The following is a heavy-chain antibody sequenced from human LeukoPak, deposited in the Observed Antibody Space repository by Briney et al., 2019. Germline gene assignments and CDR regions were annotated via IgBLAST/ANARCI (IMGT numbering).Heavy chain of an antibody. CDR1: GFTFSDYY. J-gene: IGHJ4*02. D-gene: IGHD1-7*01. CDR2: ISSSGSTI. CDR3: ASRELELQPFDY. Sequence: NPGGSLRLSCAASGFTFSDYYMSWIRQAPGKGLEWVSYISSSGSTIYYADSVKGRFTISRDNSKNTLYLQMNSLRAEDTAVYYCASRELELQPFDYWGQGTLVTVSS. V-gene: IGHV3-11*04.